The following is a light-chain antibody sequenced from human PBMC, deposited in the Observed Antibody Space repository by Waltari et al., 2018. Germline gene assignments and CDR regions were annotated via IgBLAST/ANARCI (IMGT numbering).Light chain of an antibody. Sequence: EIVMTQSPATLYVSPGERATLSCRASQSVGSNLAWYQQKPGQAPRLLFYGASTRATGIPARFSGSGSGTEFTLTINSMQSEDFAVYYCQQYNNWPLLFGQGTKVEIK. J-gene: IGKJ1*01. CDR1: QSVGSN. CDR3: QQYNNWPLL. CDR2: GAS. V-gene: IGKV3-15*01.